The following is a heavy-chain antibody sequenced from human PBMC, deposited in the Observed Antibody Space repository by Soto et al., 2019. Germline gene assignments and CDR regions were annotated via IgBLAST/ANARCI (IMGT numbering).Heavy chain of an antibody. CDR1: GGSISSYY. CDR2: IYYSGST. D-gene: IGHD3-22*01. Sequence: SETLSLTCTVSGGSISSYYWSWIRQPPGKGLEWIGYIYYSGSTNYNPSLKSRVTISVDTSKNQFSLKLSSVTAADTAVYYCARGTYDSSGYYRLNWFDPWGQGTLVTVS. V-gene: IGHV4-59*01. J-gene: IGHJ5*02. CDR3: ARGTYDSSGYYRLNWFDP.